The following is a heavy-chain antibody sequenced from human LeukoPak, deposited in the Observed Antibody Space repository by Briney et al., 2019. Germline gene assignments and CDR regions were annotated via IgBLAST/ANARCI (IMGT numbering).Heavy chain of an antibody. V-gene: IGHV3-23*01. CDR2: MGGSGAST. CDR1: GFTFSSFT. Sequence: GGSLRLSCAASGFTFSSFTMTWVRQAPGKGLEWVSTMGGSGASTYYAGSVRGRFTISRNNSKNTLSLQMNSLRADDSAIYYCAKNYYGSGTMGGYWGQGTLVTVSS. D-gene: IGHD3-10*01. J-gene: IGHJ4*02. CDR3: AKNYYGSGTMGGY.